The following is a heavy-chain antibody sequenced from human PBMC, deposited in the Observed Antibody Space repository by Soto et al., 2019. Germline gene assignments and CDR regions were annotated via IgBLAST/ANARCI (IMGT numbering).Heavy chain of an antibody. CDR3: ARGPPYYDFWSGTEGGMDV. CDR2: IYHSGST. D-gene: IGHD3-3*01. Sequence: PSETLSLTCAVSGGSISSSNWWSWVRQPPGKGLEWIGEIYHSGSTNYNPSLKSRVTISVDKSKNQFSLKLSSVTAADTAVYYCARGPPYYDFWSGTEGGMDVWGQGTTV. J-gene: IGHJ6*02. CDR1: GGSISSSNW. V-gene: IGHV4-4*02.